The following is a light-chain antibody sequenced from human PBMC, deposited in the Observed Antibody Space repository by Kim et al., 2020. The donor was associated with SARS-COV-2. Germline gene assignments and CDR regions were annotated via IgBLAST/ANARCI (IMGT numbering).Light chain of an antibody. Sequence: EIVMTQSPATLSVSPGERATLSCRASQSVSSILAWYQQKPGQAPRLLIYGASTRATGIPGRFSGSGSGTEFTLTISSLQSEDFAVYYCQQYSHWPLTFGGGTKV. V-gene: IGKV3-15*01. CDR1: QSVSSI. J-gene: IGKJ4*01. CDR3: QQYSHWPLT. CDR2: GAS.